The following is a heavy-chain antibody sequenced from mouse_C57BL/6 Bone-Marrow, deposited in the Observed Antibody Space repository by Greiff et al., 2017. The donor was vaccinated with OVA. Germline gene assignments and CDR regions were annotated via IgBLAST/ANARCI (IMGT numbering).Heavy chain of an antibody. J-gene: IGHJ1*03. CDR3: ARLSGSAHWYFDV. CDR1: GYSITSDY. CDR2: ISYSGST. V-gene: IGHV3-8*01. Sequence: EVMLVESGPGLAKPSQTLSLTCSVTGYSITSDYWNWIRKFPGNKLEYMGYISYSGSTYYNPSLKSRISITRDTSKNQYYLQLNSVTTEDTATYYCARLSGSAHWYFDVWGTGTTVTVSS. D-gene: IGHD1-1*01.